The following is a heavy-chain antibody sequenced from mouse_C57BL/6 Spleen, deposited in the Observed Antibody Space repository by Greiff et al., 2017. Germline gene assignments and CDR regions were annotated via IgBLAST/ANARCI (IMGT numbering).Heavy chain of an antibody. J-gene: IGHJ1*03. CDR1: GFNFSSYT. V-gene: IGHV5-9*01. Sequence: VESGGGLVKPGGSLKLSCAASGFNFSSYTMSWVRQTPEKRLEWVATISGGGGNTYYPDSVKGRFTISRDNAKNTLYLQMSSLRSEDTALYYCARRGYPSWYFDVWGTGTTVTVSS. CDR3: ARRGYPSWYFDV. CDR2: ISGGGGNT.